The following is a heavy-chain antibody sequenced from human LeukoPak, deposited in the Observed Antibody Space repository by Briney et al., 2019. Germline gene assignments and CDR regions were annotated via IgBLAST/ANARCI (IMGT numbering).Heavy chain of an antibody. CDR3: AKLMAVAPDAFDI. D-gene: IGHD2-8*01. CDR2: ISPTGNTI. Sequence: GGSLRLSCAASGFTFSDYYMTWIRQAPGKGLKWLSFISPTGNTISYADSVKGRFTISGDNAKKSLYLQMNSLRADDTAVYYCAKLMAVAPDAFDIWGQGTMVTVSS. J-gene: IGHJ3*02. V-gene: IGHV3-11*01. CDR1: GFTFSDYY.